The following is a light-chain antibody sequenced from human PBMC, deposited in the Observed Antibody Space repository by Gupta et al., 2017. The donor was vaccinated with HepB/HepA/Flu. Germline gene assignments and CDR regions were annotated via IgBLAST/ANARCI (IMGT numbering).Light chain of an antibody. V-gene: IGKV3D-20*01. CDR3: QQYYRPPRT. CDR1: QSLRSSY. J-gene: IGKJ2*01. Sequence: EIVLTQSPATLSLSPGEGATLSCGASQSLRSSYLAWFQQKDGLAPRLLIYDGSRRATGIPDRFSGSGSGTDFTLTISRLEPEEFAVYYCQQYYRPPRTFGQGTRVEIK. CDR2: DGS.